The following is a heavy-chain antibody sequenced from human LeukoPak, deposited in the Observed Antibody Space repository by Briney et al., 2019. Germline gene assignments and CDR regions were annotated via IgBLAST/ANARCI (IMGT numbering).Heavy chain of an antibody. D-gene: IGHD2-2*01. Sequence: GGSLRLSCSASGFIFSAYGMSWVRQAPGKGLEWVSGLSASGVSTYYADSVKGRFTISRDNSKNTLYLQMNSLRAEDTAVYYCARGGYCSSTSCSPLWSWGQGTLVTVSS. CDR3: ARGGYCSSTSCSPLWS. CDR1: GFIFSAYG. CDR2: LSASGVST. J-gene: IGHJ5*02. V-gene: IGHV3-23*01.